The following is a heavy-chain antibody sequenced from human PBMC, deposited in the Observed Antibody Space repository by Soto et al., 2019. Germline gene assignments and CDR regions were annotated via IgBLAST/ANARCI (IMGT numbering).Heavy chain of an antibody. CDR2: ISGSGGST. CDR3: AKFITMIVVVIGDAFAI. J-gene: IGHJ3*02. CDR1: GFTFSSYA. V-gene: IGHV3-23*01. Sequence: PGGSLRLSCAASGFTFSSYAMNWVRQAPGKGLEWVSVISGSGGSTYYADSVKGRFTISRDNYKNTLYLQMNSLRAEDTAVYYCAKFITMIVVVIGDAFAIWGQGTMVTVSS. D-gene: IGHD3-22*01.